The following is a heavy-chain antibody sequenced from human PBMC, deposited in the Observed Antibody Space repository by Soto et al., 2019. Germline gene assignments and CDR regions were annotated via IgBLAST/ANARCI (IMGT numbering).Heavy chain of an antibody. Sequence: SETLSLTCTVSDGSIDSGSYYRSWVRQYPGKGLEWIGSIHYSGSIYYSPSLRSRLTMSADTSKNQFSLKLSSVTVADTAVYYCTRGLDRAKLGYWGQGIQVTVPQ. V-gene: IGHV4-31*03. CDR3: TRGLDRAKLGY. CDR2: IHYSGSI. D-gene: IGHD1-26*01. J-gene: IGHJ4*02. CDR1: DGSIDSGSYY.